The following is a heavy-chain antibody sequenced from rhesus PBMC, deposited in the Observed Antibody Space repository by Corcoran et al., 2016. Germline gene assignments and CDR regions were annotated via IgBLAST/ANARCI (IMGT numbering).Heavy chain of an antibody. D-gene: IGHD6-25*01. J-gene: IGHJ1*01. CDR3: ARDRERQLELYFEF. CDR1: GFTFSSYG. V-gene: IGHV3-54*02. CDR2: ISFDGSKK. Sequence: EVQLVESGGGLVQPGGSLRLSCAASGFTFSSYGMHWVRQAPGKGLEWVAVISFDGSKKYYEDSVKDRFIISRDNAKNMLYLQMNDLKVEDTAVYYWARDRERQLELYFEFWGQGALVTVSS.